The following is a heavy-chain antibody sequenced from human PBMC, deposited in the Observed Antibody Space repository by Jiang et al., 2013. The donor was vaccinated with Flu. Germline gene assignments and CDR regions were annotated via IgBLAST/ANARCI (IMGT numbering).Heavy chain of an antibody. V-gene: IGHV1-46*03. CDR1: GYSFTSYH. D-gene: IGHD1-1*01. Sequence: EVKRPGASVRVSCKASGYSFTSYHMHWVRQAPGQGLEWMGIINPSVGTTNYAQQFQGRVTMTRDTSTSTVDMELSSLRSEDTAVYFCARGRTTYSDYWGQGTLVTVSS. J-gene: IGHJ4*02. CDR3: ARGRTTYSDY. CDR2: INPSVGTT.